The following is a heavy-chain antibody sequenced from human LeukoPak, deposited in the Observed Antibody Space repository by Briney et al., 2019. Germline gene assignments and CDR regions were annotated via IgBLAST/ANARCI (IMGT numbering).Heavy chain of an antibody. J-gene: IGHJ4*02. CDR1: GFTFSDYY. V-gene: IGHV3-11*05. Sequence: GGSLRLSCAASGFTFSDYYMSWIRQAPGKGLEWVSYISSSSSYTNYADSVKGRFTISRDNAKNSLYLQMNSLRAEDTAVYYCARDLYRVYKGDYFDYWGQGTLVTVSS. CDR2: ISSSSSYT. CDR3: ARDLYRVYKGDYFDY. D-gene: IGHD5/OR15-5a*01.